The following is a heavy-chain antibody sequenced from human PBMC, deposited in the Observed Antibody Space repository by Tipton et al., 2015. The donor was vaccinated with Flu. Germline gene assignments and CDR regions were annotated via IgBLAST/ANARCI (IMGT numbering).Heavy chain of an antibody. CDR3: AKYSRDIGYSGAGSDNWFDP. CDR2: ISGSGSNT. J-gene: IGHJ5*02. CDR1: GFIFTSYA. Sequence: SLRLSCAASGFIFTSYAMNWVRQAPGKGLEWVSAISGSGSNTYYADSVKDRFTISRDNSKDTLYLQMHSLRAEDTAVYYCAKYSRDIGYSGAGSDNWFDPWGQGTLVTVSS. D-gene: IGHD3-10*01. V-gene: IGHV3-23*01.